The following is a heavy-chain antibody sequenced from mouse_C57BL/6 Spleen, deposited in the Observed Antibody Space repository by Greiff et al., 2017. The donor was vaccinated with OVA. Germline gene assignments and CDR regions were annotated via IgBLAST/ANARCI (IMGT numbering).Heavy chain of an antibody. D-gene: IGHD4-1*01. J-gene: IGHJ1*03. CDR3: AINHNWDWYFDD. V-gene: IGHV5-9*04. CDR2: ISGGGGNT. Sequence: EVQRVESGGGLVKPGGSLKLSCAASGFTFSSYTMSWVRQTPEKRLEWVATISGGGGNTYYPANLKGRFTISRDNAKNTLYLQMSSLRSEDTAVYYCAINHNWDWYFDDWGKGTTVTVSS. CDR1: GFTFSSYT.